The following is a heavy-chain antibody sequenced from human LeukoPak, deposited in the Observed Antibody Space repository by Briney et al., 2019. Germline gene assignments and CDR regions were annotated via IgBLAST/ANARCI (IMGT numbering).Heavy chain of an antibody. J-gene: IGHJ6*03. CDR1: GYTFTGYY. Sequence: ASVKVSCKASGYTFTGYYLHWVRQAPGQGLEWMGWINPNIGATKYAQRFQGRVTMTRDTSINIAYMELTSLTSDDTAVYFCAKADSHRGYSYASLAYYYMDVWGKGTTVTVSS. V-gene: IGHV1-2*02. CDR2: INPNIGAT. CDR3: AKADSHRGYSYASLAYYYMDV. D-gene: IGHD5-18*01.